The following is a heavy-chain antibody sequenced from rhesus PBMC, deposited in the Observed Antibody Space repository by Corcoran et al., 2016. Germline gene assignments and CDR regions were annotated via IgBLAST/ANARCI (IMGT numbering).Heavy chain of an antibody. CDR1: GGSISSSNW. D-gene: IGHD6-25*01. V-gene: IGHV4-93*01. CDR2: FYGSGGST. CDR3: ARDWYSGSWSPYYFDY. Sequence: QVQLQESGPAVVKPSETLSLTCAVSGGSISSSNWWSWIRQSPGKGLEWIGGFYGSGGSTEYNPSLKSRVTISKGTSKNQFSLKLGSMAAADTAVYYCARDWYSGSWSPYYFDYWGQGVLVTVTS. J-gene: IGHJ4*01.